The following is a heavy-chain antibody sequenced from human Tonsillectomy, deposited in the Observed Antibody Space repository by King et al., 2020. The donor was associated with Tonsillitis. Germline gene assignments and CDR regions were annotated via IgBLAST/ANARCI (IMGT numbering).Heavy chain of an antibody. Sequence: VQLVESGGGLVQPGGSLRLSCAASGFTFSNYWMHWVRQVPGKGLVWVSRVDSDGSTTTYAGSVKGRFTISRDNANNTLYLQMNSLRAEDTAVYYCARDARRSSGLSYFDCWGQGTLVTVSS. V-gene: IGHV3-74*01. D-gene: IGHD6-19*01. CDR1: GFTFSNYW. CDR3: ARDARRSSGLSYFDC. CDR2: VDSDGSTT. J-gene: IGHJ4*02.